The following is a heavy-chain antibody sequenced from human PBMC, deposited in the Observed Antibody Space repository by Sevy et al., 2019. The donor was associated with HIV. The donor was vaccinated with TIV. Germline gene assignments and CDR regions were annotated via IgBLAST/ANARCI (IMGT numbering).Heavy chain of an antibody. V-gene: IGHV1-18*01. CDR2: IGAYNGNT. Sequence: ASLKVSCKASGYTFTSYGISWVRQAPGQGLEWMGWIGAYNGNTNYAQQLQGRVTMTTDTSTRTSYMELGSLRSDDTAVYYCTRASGSDSYFVYWGQGTLVTVSS. J-gene: IGHJ4*02. CDR1: GYTFTSYG. D-gene: IGHD2-21*02. CDR3: TRASGSDSYFVY.